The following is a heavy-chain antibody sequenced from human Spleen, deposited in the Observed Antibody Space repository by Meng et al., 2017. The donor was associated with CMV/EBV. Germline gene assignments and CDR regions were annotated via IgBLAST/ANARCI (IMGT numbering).Heavy chain of an antibody. Sequence: SLSTSGVGVGWIRQPPGKALEWLALIYWNDDKRYSPSLKSRLTITKDTSKNQVVLTMTNMDPVDTATYYCAHSQVVPVYYYYYGMDGGGKGTTVTVSS. J-gene: IGHJ6*01. V-gene: IGHV2-5*01. CDR1: SLSTSGVG. CDR3: AHSQVVPVYYYYYGMDG. CDR2: IYWNDDK. D-gene: IGHD2-15*01.